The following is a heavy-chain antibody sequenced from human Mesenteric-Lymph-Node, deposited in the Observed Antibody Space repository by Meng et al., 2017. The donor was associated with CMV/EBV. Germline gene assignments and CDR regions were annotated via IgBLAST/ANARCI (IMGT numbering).Heavy chain of an antibody. D-gene: IGHD5-18*01. CDR1: GGTFSSYA. CDR3: ARHGYLNSYGFDY. Sequence: SVKVSCKASGGTFSSYAISWVRQAPGQGLEWMGGIIPIFGTANYAQKFQGRVTITTDESTSTACMELSSLRSEDTAVYYRARHGYLNSYGFDYWGQGTLVTVSS. V-gene: IGHV1-69*05. J-gene: IGHJ4*02. CDR2: IIPIFGTA.